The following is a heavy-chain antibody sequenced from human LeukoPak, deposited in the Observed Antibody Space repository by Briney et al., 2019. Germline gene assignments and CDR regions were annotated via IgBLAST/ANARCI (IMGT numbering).Heavy chain of an antibody. CDR1: GGSFSGYY. J-gene: IGHJ4*02. V-gene: IGHV4-34*01. CDR2: INHSGST. Sequence: SETLSLTCAVYGGSFSGYYWSWIRQPPGKGLEWIGEINHSGSTNYNPSLKSRVTISVDTSKNQFSLKLSSVTAADTAVYYCARVEYSSGWYPGYDYLGQGTLVTVSS. CDR3: ARVEYSSGWYPGYDY. D-gene: IGHD6-19*01.